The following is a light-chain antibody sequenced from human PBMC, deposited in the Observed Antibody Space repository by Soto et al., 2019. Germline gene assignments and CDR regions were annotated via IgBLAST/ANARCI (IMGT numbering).Light chain of an antibody. V-gene: IGKV3-20*01. CDR1: ESVTSSY. CDR2: GAS. J-gene: IGKJ1*01. Sequence: EIVLTQSPGTLSLSPGERATLSCRASESVTSSYLDWYQHKPGQAPRLLIYGASSSATGSPDRFSGSGSGTDFTLTISRLEPEDVAVYYCQQYCSSPRTVGQGTKVESK. CDR3: QQYCSSPRT.